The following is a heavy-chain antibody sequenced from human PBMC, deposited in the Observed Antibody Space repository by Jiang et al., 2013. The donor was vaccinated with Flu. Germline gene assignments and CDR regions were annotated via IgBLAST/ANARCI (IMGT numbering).Heavy chain of an antibody. CDR1: GFTVSSNY. D-gene: IGHD1-14*01. CDR3: ARGSDHLWH. CDR2: IYSGGST. J-gene: IGHJ1*01. Sequence: CAASGFTVSSNYMSWVHQAPGKGLEWVSVIYSGGSTYYADSVKGRFTISRHNSKNTLYLQMNSLRAEDTAVYYCARGSDHLWHWGQGTLVTVSS. V-gene: IGHV3-53*04.